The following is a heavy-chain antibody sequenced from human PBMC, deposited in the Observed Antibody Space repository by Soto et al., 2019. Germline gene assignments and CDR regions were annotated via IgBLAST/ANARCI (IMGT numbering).Heavy chain of an antibody. J-gene: IGHJ3*02. CDR2: IIPIFGTA. Sequence: SVKVSCKASGDTFSSYAISWVRQAPGQGLEWMGGIIPIFGTANYAQKFQGRVTITADESTSTAYMELSSLRSEDTAVYYCARGTSTVMNAFDIWGQGTMVTVSS. CDR1: GDTFSSYA. D-gene: IGHD4-17*01. CDR3: ARGTSTVMNAFDI. V-gene: IGHV1-69*13.